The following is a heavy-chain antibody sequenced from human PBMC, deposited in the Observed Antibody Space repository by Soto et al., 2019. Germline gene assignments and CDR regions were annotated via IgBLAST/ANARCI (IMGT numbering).Heavy chain of an antibody. J-gene: IGHJ4*02. CDR3: ARIRPFWNGYDSYRDY. Sequence: PSETLSLTCTVSGGSVSSGSYYWSWIRQPPGKGLEWIGYIYYSGSTNYNPSLKSRVTISVDTSKNHFSLKLSSVTAAHPAVYSCARIRPFWNGYDSYRDYWGQRTLITVSS. V-gene: IGHV4-61*01. D-gene: IGHD3-3*01. CDR2: IYYSGST. CDR1: GGSVSSGSYY.